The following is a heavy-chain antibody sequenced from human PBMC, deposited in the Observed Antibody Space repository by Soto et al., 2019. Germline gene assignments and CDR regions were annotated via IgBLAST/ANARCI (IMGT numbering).Heavy chain of an antibody. V-gene: IGHV1-8*01. D-gene: IGHD3-16*02. Sequence: QVQLVQSGAEVKKPGASVKVSCKASGYTFTSYDINWVRQATGQGLEWMGWMNPNSGNTGYAQKFQGRVTMTRNTSISIAYMELSSLRSADTAVYYCARSRYTSHHWYFELWGRGTLVTVSS. J-gene: IGHJ2*01. CDR1: GYTFTSYD. CDR2: MNPNSGNT. CDR3: ARSRYTSHHWYFEL.